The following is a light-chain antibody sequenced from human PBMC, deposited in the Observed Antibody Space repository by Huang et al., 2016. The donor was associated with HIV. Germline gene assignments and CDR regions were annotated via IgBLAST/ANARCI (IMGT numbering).Light chain of an antibody. V-gene: IGKV3-11*01. CDR1: QSVGDY. CDR2: DAS. Sequence: IVLTQSPPTLSIYPGERVTLSCRASQSVGDYVAWYQQKPGQAPRLLIYDASQRASGVSARFSGSGSGTEFILTISSLEPEDYAVYYCQQRSKWLSFGGGTKVEIK. J-gene: IGKJ4*01. CDR3: QQRSKWLS.